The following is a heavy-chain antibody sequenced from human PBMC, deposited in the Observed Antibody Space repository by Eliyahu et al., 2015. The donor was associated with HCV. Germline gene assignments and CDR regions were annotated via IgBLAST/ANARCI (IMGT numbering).Heavy chain of an antibody. J-gene: IGHJ5*02. V-gene: IGHV1-2*02. D-gene: IGHD3-22*01. CDR1: GYXFTEYY. CDR3: ARSTFSSGWSNWFDR. CDR2: INPNSGGT. Sequence: QVQLLQSGAEVRKPGASVKVACKASGYXFTEYYIHWVRQAPGQGLEWMGWINPNSGGTKYAQNFQGRVTMTRDTSTSSVYMELTRLRSDDTAIYYCARSTFSSGWSNWFDRWGQGTLITVSS.